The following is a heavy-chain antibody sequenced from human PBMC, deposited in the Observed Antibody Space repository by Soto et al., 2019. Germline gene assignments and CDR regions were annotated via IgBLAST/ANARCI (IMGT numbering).Heavy chain of an antibody. D-gene: IGHD4-17*01. CDR1: GGSFSGYY. V-gene: IGHV4-34*01. Sequence: QVQLQQWGAGLLKTSETLSLTCAVYGGSFSGYYWNWIRQPPGKGLEWIGEINHSGSTNYNSSLKSRVTISVDTSKNQFSLKLSSVTAADTSVYYCARRYGDYVTGYYYNGLDVWGQGTTVTVSS. CDR2: INHSGST. CDR3: ARRYGDYVTGYYYNGLDV. J-gene: IGHJ6*02.